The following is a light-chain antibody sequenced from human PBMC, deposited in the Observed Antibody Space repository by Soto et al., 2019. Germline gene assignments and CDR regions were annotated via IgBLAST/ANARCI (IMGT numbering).Light chain of an antibody. V-gene: IGKV1-27*01. CDR3: QKYNSAPHT. CDR2: AAS. J-gene: IGKJ5*01. CDR1: QGISNY. Sequence: VHRTQAPSSLSASVVYRVTITCLASQGISNYLAWYQQKPGKVPKLLIYAASTLQSGVPSRFSGSGSGTDFTLTISSLQPEDVATYYCQKYNSAPHTFGQGTRLEI.